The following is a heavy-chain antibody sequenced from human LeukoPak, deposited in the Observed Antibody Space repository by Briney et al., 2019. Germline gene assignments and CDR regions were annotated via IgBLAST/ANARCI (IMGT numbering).Heavy chain of an antibody. Sequence: GGSLRLSCAASGFTFSSYWMTWVRQAPGKGLEWVANINEDGSEMYHVDSVKGRFTISRDNTKNSLFLQMNSLRAEDTAVYYCARGVYALDIWGQGTMVTVSP. CDR2: INEDGSEM. J-gene: IGHJ3*02. V-gene: IGHV3-7*03. CDR3: ARGVYALDI. CDR1: GFTFSSYW.